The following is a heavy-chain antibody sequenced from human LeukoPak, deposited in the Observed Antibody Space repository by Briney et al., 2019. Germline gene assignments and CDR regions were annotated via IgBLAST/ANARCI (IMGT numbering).Heavy chain of an antibody. D-gene: IGHD3-3*01. CDR2: IKSNTDGGTT. CDR3: TTDLTIFGVVGGDY. J-gene: IGHJ4*02. CDR1: GLTFRSAW. V-gene: IGHV3-15*01. Sequence: GGSLRLSCVASGLTFRSAWMNWVRQAPGKGLEWVGRIKSNTDGGTTDYAAPVKGRFTISRDDSKNTLYLQMNGLKAEDTALYYCTTDLTIFGVVGGDYWGQGTLVTVSS.